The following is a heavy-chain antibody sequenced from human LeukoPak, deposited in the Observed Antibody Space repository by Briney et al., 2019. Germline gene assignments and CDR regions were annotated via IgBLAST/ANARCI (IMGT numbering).Heavy chain of an antibody. CDR3: ARDHGSGGGFDY. CDR2: INPNSGGT. D-gene: IGHD3-10*01. J-gene: IGHJ4*02. Sequence: ASVKVSCKASGYTFTGYYMHWVRQAPGQGLEWMGWINPNSGGTNYAQKFQGGVTMTRDTSISTAYMELSRLRSDDTAVYYCARDHGSGGGFDYWGQGTLVTVSS. CDR1: GYTFTGYY. V-gene: IGHV1-2*02.